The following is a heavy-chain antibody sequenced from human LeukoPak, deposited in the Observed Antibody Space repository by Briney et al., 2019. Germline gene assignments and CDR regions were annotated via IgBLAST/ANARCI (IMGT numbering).Heavy chain of an antibody. Sequence: GESLKISCKGSGYGFTSYWIGWVRQMPGKGLEWMGIIYPGDSDTRYSPSFQGQVTISADKSISATYLQWSSLKASDTAMYYCARQPSYYDSSGHRETNAFDIWGQGTMVTVSS. CDR2: IYPGDSDT. J-gene: IGHJ3*02. CDR1: GYGFTSYW. CDR3: ARQPSYYDSSGHRETNAFDI. V-gene: IGHV5-51*01. D-gene: IGHD3-22*01.